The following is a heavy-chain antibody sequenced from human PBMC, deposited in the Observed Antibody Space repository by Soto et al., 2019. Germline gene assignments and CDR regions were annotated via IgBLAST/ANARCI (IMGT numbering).Heavy chain of an antibody. D-gene: IGHD3-3*01. Sequence: QITLNESGPTQVNPRQTLTLTCTFSGFSLTTSGVGVGWIRQSPGKAPEWLALNYWDDDKRYSPSLKSRLTITKNTSKNQLVLTMADLDPADTATYYCAHRVLRTVFGLVTATAIYFDFWGQGTPVAVSS. J-gene: IGHJ4*02. CDR3: AHRVLRTVFGLVTATAIYFDF. CDR1: GFSLTTSGVG. CDR2: NYWDDDK. V-gene: IGHV2-5*02.